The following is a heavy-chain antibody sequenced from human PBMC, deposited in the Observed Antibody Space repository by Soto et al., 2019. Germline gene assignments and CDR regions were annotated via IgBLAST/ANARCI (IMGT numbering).Heavy chain of an antibody. D-gene: IGHD3-10*01. CDR1: GYTFTSYA. V-gene: IGHV1-3*01. J-gene: IGHJ5*01. CDR2: INAGNGNT. CDR3: ARAPNPFINWFDS. Sequence: ASVKVSCKASGYTFTSYAMHWVRQAPGQRLEWMGWINAGNGNTKYSQKFQGRVTITRDTSASTAYMELSSLRSEDTAVYYCARAPNPFINWFDSWGQGTLVTVSS.